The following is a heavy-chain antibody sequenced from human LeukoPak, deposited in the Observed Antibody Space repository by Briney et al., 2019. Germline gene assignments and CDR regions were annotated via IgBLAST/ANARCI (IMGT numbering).Heavy chain of an antibody. J-gene: IGHJ4*02. D-gene: IGHD3-22*01. Sequence: PSETLSLTCAVYGGSFGGYYWSWIRQPPGKGLEWIGEINHSGSTNYNPSLKSRVTISVDTSKNQFSLKLSSVTAADTAVYYCARRNSYYYDSSGYGYWGQGTLVTVSS. CDR2: INHSGST. V-gene: IGHV4-34*01. CDR3: ARRNSYYYDSSGYGY. CDR1: GGSFGGYY.